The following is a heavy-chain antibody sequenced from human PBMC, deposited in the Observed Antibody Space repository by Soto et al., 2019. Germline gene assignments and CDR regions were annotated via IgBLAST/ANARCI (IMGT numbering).Heavy chain of an antibody. J-gene: IGHJ6*02. CDR2: IYPGDSDT. V-gene: IGHV5-51*01. CDR1: GYSFISYW. D-gene: IGHD2-15*01. CDR3: AGRYCGGGTCPNGMDV. Sequence: PGESLKISCKASGYSFISYWIVWVRQMPGKGLEWMGIIYPGDSDTRYSPSFQGQVTFSADKSTNTAYLQWSSLMASDTAVYFCAGRYCGGGTCPNGMDVWGQGSTVTVSS.